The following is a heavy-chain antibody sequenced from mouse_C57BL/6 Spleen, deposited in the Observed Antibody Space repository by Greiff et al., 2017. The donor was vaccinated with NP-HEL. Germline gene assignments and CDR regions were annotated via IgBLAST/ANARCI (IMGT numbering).Heavy chain of an antibody. CDR3: ARNHYGSSPIYAMDY. J-gene: IGHJ4*01. Sequence: QVQLQQSGPGLVQPSQSLSITCTVSGFSLTSYGVHWVRQSPGKGLEWLGVIWSGGSTDYNAAFISRLSISKDNSKSQVFFKMNSLQADVTAIYYCARNHYGSSPIYAMDYWGQGTSVTVSS. D-gene: IGHD1-1*01. CDR1: GFSLTSYG. V-gene: IGHV2-2*01. CDR2: IWSGGST.